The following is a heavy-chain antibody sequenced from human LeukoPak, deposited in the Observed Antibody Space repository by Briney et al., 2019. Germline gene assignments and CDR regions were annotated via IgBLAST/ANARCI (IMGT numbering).Heavy chain of an antibody. CDR1: GFTFSNYS. CDR3: ARDPLGGYDVIYFDY. D-gene: IGHD5-12*01. Sequence: PGGSLRLSCAASGFTFSNYSMNWVRQAPGKGLEWVSYISSSSTTINYADSVKGRFTISRDNAKNSLYLQMNSLRAEDTAVYYCARDPLGGYDVIYFDYWGQGTLVTVSS. CDR2: ISSSSTTI. V-gene: IGHV3-48*04. J-gene: IGHJ4*02.